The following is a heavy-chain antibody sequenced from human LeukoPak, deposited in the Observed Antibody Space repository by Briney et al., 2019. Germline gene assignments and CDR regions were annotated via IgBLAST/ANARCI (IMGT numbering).Heavy chain of an antibody. D-gene: IGHD3-22*01. V-gene: IGHV1-3*01. J-gene: IGHJ5*02. CDR2: INAGNGNT. CDR3: AREEDNSSGYYWFDP. CDR1: GYTFTSYA. Sequence: ASVKVSCKASGYTFTSYAMHWVRQAPGQRLEWMGWINAGNGNTKYSQKFQGRVTITRDTSASTAYMELSSLRSEDTAVYYCAREEDNSSGYYWFDPWGQGTLVTVSS.